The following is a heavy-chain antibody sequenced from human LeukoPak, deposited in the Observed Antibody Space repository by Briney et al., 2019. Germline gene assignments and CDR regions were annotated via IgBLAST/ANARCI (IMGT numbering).Heavy chain of an antibody. Sequence: SETLSLTCTVSGGSISTSSYYWGWVRQPPGKGLEWIGEINHSGSTNYNPSLKSRVTISVDTSKNQFSLKLSSVTAADTAVYYCARLAPGYFDYWGQGTLVTVSS. CDR3: ARLAPGYFDY. CDR2: INHSGST. J-gene: IGHJ4*02. CDR1: GGSISTSSYY. V-gene: IGHV4-39*07.